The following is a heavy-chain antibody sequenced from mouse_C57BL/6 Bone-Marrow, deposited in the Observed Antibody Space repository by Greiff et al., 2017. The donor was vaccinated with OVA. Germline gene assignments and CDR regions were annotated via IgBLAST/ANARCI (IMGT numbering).Heavy chain of an antibody. CDR2: ISSGGDYI. CDR1: GFTFSSYA. Sequence: EVQGVESGEGLVKPGGSLKLSCAASGFTFSSYAMSWVRQAPEKRLEWVAYISSGGDYIYYADTVKGRFTISRDNARNTLYLQMSSLKSEDTAMYYCTREGKGFFDYWGQGTTLTVSS. CDR3: TREGKGFFDY. V-gene: IGHV5-9-1*02. J-gene: IGHJ2*01.